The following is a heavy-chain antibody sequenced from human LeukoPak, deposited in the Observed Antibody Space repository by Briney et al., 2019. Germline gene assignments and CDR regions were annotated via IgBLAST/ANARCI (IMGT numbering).Heavy chain of an antibody. CDR2: IYYSGST. CDR1: GGSISSGDYY. CDR3: ARVADTAMGFDY. J-gene: IGHJ4*02. D-gene: IGHD5-18*01. Sequence: SETLSLTCTVSGGSISSGDYYWSWIRQPPGKGLEWIGYIYYSGSTYYNPSLKSRVTISVDTSKNQFSLKLSPVTAADTAVYYCARVADTAMGFDYWGQGTLVTVSS. V-gene: IGHV4-30-4*08.